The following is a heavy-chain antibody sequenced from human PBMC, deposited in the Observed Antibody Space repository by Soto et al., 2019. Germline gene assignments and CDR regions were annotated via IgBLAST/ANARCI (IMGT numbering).Heavy chain of an antibody. Sequence: DVQLLESGGGLVQPGGSLRLSCAASGITISNYPMSWVRQAPGKGLDWVSGISGSGDRTYYADSAKGRFTISKDISRNSLPPQPDSLGVEDTAVYFCVKDDGGYPSTAPHWGQGTLVTVSS. CDR1: GITISNYP. CDR3: VKDDGGYPSTAPH. V-gene: IGHV3-23*01. J-gene: IGHJ4*02. D-gene: IGHD3-22*01. CDR2: ISGSGDRT.